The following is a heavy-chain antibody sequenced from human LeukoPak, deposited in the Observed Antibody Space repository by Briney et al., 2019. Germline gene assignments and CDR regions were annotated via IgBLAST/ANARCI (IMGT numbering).Heavy chain of an antibody. Sequence: GASVKVSCKASGGTFSSYAISWVRQAPGQGLEWMGRIIPILGIANYAQKFQGRVTITADKSTSTAYMELSSLRSEDTAVYYCARDVDDYGGNSDWGQGTLVTVSS. D-gene: IGHD4-23*01. CDR2: IIPILGIA. CDR3: ARDVDDYGGNSD. J-gene: IGHJ4*02. V-gene: IGHV1-69*04. CDR1: GGTFSSYA.